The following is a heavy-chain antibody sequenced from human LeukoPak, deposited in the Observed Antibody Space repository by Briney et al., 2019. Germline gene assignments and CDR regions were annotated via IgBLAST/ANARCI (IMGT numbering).Heavy chain of an antibody. CDR1: GFTFSSYW. CDR3: ARVIVVVVAATLDSVFNVVPQIDY. CDR2: IKQDGSEK. D-gene: IGHD2-15*01. V-gene: IGHV3-7*04. J-gene: IGHJ4*02. Sequence: QSGGSLRLSCAASGFTFSSYWMSWVRQAPGKGLEWVANIKQDGSEKYYVDSVKGRFTISRDNAKNSLYLQMNSLRAEDTAVYYCARVIVVVVAATLDSVFNVVPQIDYWGQGTLVTVSS.